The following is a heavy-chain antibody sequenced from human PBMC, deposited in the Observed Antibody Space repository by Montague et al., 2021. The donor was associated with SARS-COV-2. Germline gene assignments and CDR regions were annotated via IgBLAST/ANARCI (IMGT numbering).Heavy chain of an antibody. D-gene: IGHD6-13*01. J-gene: IGHJ5*02. CDR1: GGSITSENW. Sequence: SETLSLTCTVSGGSITSENWWCLGRHPRERVQGWGSDTHRGGGTYYNSSLSRRITILVNNSKHQSSLILTSVTAADAAAYYCASHPVWQQLCPWGQGTLVSVSS. CDR3: ASHPVWQQLCP. CDR2: THRGGGT. V-gene: IGHV4-4*02.